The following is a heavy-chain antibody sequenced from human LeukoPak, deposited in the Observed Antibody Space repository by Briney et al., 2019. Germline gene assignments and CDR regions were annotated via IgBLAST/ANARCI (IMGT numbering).Heavy chain of an antibody. CDR2: IYSGGGT. Sequence: GGSLRLSCVGSGFTVSSTYMTWVRQAPGKGLEWVSAIYSGGGTFYVDSVKGRFTISRDSFKNILYLQMNCLRAEDTALYYCARGPGGYYDYWGQGTLVTVSS. CDR1: GFTVSSTY. J-gene: IGHJ4*02. CDR3: ARGPGGYYDY. D-gene: IGHD3-10*01. V-gene: IGHV3-53*01.